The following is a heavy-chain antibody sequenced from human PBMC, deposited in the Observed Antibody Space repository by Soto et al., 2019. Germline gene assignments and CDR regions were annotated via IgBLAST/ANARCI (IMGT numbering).Heavy chain of an antibody. Sequence: SGPTLVNPTHTLTLTCTFSGFSLSTSGMCVSWIRQPPGKALEWLALIDWDDDKYYSTSLKTRLTISKDTSKNQVVLTMTNMDPVDTATYYCARTHYYDSSGYYPSHYFDYWGQGTLVTVSS. D-gene: IGHD3-22*01. V-gene: IGHV2-70*01. CDR2: IDWDDDK. CDR1: GFSLSTSGMC. J-gene: IGHJ4*02. CDR3: ARTHYYDSSGYYPSHYFDY.